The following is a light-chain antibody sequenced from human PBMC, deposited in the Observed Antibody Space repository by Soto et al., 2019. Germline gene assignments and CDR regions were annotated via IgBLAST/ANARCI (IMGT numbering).Light chain of an antibody. CDR2: EVS. Sequence: QSALTQPASVSGSPGQSITISCSGTTSDVGSYNFVSWYQLKSAKAPKLVIYEVSKRPSGVPDRFSGSKSGNTASLTVSGLQAEDEADYYCSSYAGSNNLVFGGGTKLTVL. J-gene: IGLJ2*01. CDR3: SSYAGSNNLV. V-gene: IGLV2-8*01. CDR1: TSDVGSYNF.